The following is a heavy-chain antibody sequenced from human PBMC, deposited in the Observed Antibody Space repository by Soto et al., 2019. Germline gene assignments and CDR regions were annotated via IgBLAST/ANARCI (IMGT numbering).Heavy chain of an antibody. D-gene: IGHD2-2*01. CDR2: INHSGIT. Sequence: QVQLQQWGAGLLKPSETLSLTCAVYGGSFSGYYLSWIRQPPGKGLEWIGEINHSGITNYNTSLKSLVTISVDTSKNQFSLKLSSVTAADTAVYYCARGGGYCSSTSCSYSWFDPCGQGTLVTVSS. V-gene: IGHV4-34*01. CDR3: ARGGGYCSSTSCSYSWFDP. CDR1: GGSFSGYY. J-gene: IGHJ5*02.